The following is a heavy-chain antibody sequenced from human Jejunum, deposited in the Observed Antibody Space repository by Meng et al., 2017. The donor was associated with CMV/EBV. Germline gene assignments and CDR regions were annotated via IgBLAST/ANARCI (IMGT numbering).Heavy chain of an antibody. J-gene: IGHJ3*02. D-gene: IGHD1-14*01. CDR1: GFSFSNYA. V-gene: IGHV3-23*01. CDR3: AKEVSNRSQGAFDI. CDR2: VTGDGYTT. Sequence: SGFSFSNYAVTWLRQAPGKGLEWVSGVTGDGYTTFYADSVKGRFTNSRDNSKNTLYLQMNSLRAEDTAIYYCAKEVSNRSQGAFDIWGQGTMVTVSS.